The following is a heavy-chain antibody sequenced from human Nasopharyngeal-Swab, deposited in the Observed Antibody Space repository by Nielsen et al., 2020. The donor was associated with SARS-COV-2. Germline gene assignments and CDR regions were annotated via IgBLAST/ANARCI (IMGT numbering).Heavy chain of an antibody. V-gene: IGHV3-30-3*01. CDR1: GFIFSSYA. CDR3: ARVRDSSAWWGAFDF. D-gene: IGHD6-19*01. Sequence: GGSLRLSCAASGFIFSSYAMHWVRQAPGKGLEWVAVMSHGGTKIYYADSVKGRFTLSRDKSKNTLYVHVNSLTTEDTGVYYCARVRDSSAWWGAFDFWGRGTMVTVSS. CDR2: MSHGGTKI. J-gene: IGHJ3*01.